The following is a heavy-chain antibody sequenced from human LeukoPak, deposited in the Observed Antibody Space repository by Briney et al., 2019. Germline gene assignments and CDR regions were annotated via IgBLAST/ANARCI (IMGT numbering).Heavy chain of an antibody. V-gene: IGHV3-7*03. CDR1: RFTFSTYW. Sequence: PGGSLRLSCAASRFTFSTYWMSWVRQAPGKGLEWVATIKQDGSEKFYEDSVKGRFTISRDNAKNSLYLQMNSLRAEDTAVYYCAKSSTFYYYYSMDVWGKGTTVTVSS. CDR2: IKQDGSEK. J-gene: IGHJ6*03. CDR3: AKSSTFYYYYSMDV.